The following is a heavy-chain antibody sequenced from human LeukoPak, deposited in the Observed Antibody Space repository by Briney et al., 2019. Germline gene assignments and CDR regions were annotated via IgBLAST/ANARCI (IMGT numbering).Heavy chain of an antibody. CDR3: ARDKGSSYYDILTGYSYYNWFDP. CDR2: ISSSGSTI. J-gene: IGHJ5*02. V-gene: IGHV3-48*03. D-gene: IGHD3-9*01. Sequence: GGSLRLSCAASGFTFSSYEMNWVRQAPGKGLEWASYISSSGSTIYYADSVKGRFTISRDNAKNSLYLQMNSLRAEDTAVYYCARDKGSSYYDILTGYSYYNWFDPWGQGTLVTVSS. CDR1: GFTFSSYE.